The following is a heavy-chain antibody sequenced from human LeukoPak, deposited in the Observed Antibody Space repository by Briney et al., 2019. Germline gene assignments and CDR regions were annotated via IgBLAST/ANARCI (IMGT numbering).Heavy chain of an antibody. CDR2: IYASGST. V-gene: IGHV4-38-2*02. CDR3: ARAMNRSGDYLGFDP. CDR1: GYSISSGYY. J-gene: IGHJ5*02. Sequence: SETLSLTCTVSGYSISSGYYWGWIRQPPGKGLEWIGRIYASGSTNYNPSLKSRVTMSVDTSKNQFSLKLTSMTAADTAVYYCARAMNRSGDYLGFDPWGLGIVVTVSS. D-gene: IGHD3-3*01.